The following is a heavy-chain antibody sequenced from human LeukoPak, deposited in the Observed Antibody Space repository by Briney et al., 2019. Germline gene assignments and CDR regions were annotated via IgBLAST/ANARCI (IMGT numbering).Heavy chain of an antibody. Sequence: GASVKVSCKASGGTFSSYAISWVRQAPGQGLEWMGGIIPIFGTANYAQKFQGRVTITADKSTSTAYMELSSLRSEDTAVYYCARAVQSSGWFMIDYWGQGTLVTVSS. J-gene: IGHJ4*02. V-gene: IGHV1-69*06. CDR1: GGTFSSYA. CDR2: IIPIFGTA. D-gene: IGHD6-19*01. CDR3: ARAVQSSGWFMIDY.